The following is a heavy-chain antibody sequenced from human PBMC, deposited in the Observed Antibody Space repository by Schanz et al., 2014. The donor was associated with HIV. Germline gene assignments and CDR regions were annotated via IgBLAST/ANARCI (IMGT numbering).Heavy chain of an antibody. D-gene: IGHD3-3*01. CDR2: IKQDGSER. CDR3: TRGRFLERGGMDV. Sequence: EVQLVESGGGLVQPGGSRKLSCAASGFTFSSYWMSWVRQAPGKGLEWVANIKQDGSERYYVDSVKGRFTISRDNAKNSLYLQMNSLRAEDTAVYFCTRGRFLERGGMDVWGQGTAVTVSS. J-gene: IGHJ6*02. CDR1: GFTFSSYW. V-gene: IGHV3-7*01.